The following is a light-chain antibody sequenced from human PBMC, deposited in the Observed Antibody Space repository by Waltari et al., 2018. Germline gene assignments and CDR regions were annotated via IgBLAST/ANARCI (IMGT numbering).Light chain of an antibody. V-gene: IGKV2-28*01. J-gene: IGKJ4*01. CDR3: MQALQTPLT. CDR1: QSLLHSNGYNY. CDR2: LGS. Sequence: DIVMTHSPLSLPVTPGEPASISCRSSQSLLHSNGYNYLDWYLQKPGHSPQLLIYLGSNRASGVPDRFSGSGSGTDFTLKISRVESEDVGVYYCMQALQTPLTFGGGTKVEIK.